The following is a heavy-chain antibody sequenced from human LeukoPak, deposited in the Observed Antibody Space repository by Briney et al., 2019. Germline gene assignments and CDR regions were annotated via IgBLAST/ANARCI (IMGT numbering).Heavy chain of an antibody. CDR3: TTERREFDY. Sequence: GESLRLSCAASGFTFSNAWMSWVRQAPGKGPEWVGRIKSKTAGGTTDYAAPVKGRFTISRDDSKNTLYLQMNSLKTEDTAVYYCTTERREFDYWGQGTLVTVSS. CDR1: GFTFSNAW. J-gene: IGHJ4*02. CDR2: IKSKTAGGTT. V-gene: IGHV3-15*01.